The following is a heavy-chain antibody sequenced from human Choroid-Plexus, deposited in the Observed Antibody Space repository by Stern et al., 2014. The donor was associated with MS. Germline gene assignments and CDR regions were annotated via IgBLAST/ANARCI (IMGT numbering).Heavy chain of an antibody. CDR3: AKDRQYLTYFFDH. CDR2: VSYDGSNK. J-gene: IGHJ5*02. D-gene: IGHD2/OR15-2a*01. Sequence: VQLVQSGGGVVQPGRPLRLSCVASGFTFGSCARHWVRQAPGRGLEWGAGVSYDGSNKYYADSVKGRFTISRDNSQNTLYMQMSSLRPEDTAVYYCAKDRQYLTYFFDHWGQGSLVTVSS. CDR1: GFTFGSCA. V-gene: IGHV3-30*18.